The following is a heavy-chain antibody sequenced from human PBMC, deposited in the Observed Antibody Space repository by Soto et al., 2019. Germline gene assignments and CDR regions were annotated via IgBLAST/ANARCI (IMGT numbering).Heavy chain of an antibody. V-gene: IGHV4-4*02. J-gene: IGHJ4*02. D-gene: IGHD3-3*02. CDR3: AARHFWSGTWHDRRLEY. Sequence: SETLSLTCAFSVDSINSSHWWNWVRQPPGKGLEWIGQISHSGNANYNPSLTSRVTISVDKSKNHFSLKLTSVTAADTAVYYCAARHFWSGTWHDRRLEYWGQGTLVNVSS. CDR1: VDSINSSHW. CDR2: ISHSGNA.